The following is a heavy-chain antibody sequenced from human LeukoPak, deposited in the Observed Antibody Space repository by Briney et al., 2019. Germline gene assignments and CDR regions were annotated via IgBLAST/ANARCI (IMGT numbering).Heavy chain of an antibody. CDR2: IKQDGSEK. Sequence: PGGSLRLSCAASGFTFTKYWMTWVRQAPGKGLEWVPNIKQDGSEKFYVDSVKGRFTISRDNAKNSLDLQINSLGAEDTAVYYCARGLDCRSTSCYLDNWGQGTLVTVSS. CDR1: GFTFTKYW. CDR3: ARGLDCRSTSCYLDN. V-gene: IGHV3-7*01. J-gene: IGHJ4*02. D-gene: IGHD2-2*01.